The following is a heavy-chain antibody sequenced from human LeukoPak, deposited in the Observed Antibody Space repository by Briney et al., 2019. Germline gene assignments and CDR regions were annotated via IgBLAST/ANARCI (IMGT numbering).Heavy chain of an antibody. Sequence: SETLSLTCAVYGGSFSGYYWSGIRQPPGKGLEWIGEINHSGSTNYNPSLKSRVTISVDTSKNQFSLKLSSVTAADTAVYYCARGCAFDYWGQGTLVTVSS. J-gene: IGHJ4*02. V-gene: IGHV4-34*01. CDR1: GGSFSGYY. CDR3: ARGCAFDY. CDR2: INHSGST.